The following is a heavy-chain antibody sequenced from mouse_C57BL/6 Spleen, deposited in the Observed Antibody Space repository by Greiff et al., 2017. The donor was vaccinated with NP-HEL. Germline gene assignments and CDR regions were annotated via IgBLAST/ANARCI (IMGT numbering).Heavy chain of an antibody. J-gene: IGHJ4*01. CDR1: GFTFSDYG. D-gene: IGHD1-1*01. Sequence: EVKLVESGGGLVKPGGSLKLSCAASGFTFSDYGMHWVRQAPEKGLEWVAYISSGSSTIYYADTVKGRFTISRDNAKNTLFLQMTSLRSEDTAMYYCANTDLYAMDYWGQGTSVTVSS. V-gene: IGHV5-17*01. CDR3: ANTDLYAMDY. CDR2: ISSGSSTI.